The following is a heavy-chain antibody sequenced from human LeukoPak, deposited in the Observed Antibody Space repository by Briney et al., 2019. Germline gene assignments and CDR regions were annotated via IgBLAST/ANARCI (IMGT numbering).Heavy chain of an antibody. CDR1: GYTFTGYY. Sequence: GASVKVSCKASGYTFTGYYMHWVRQAPGQGLEWMGWINPNSGDTNYAQKFQGRVTMTRDTSISTAYMELSGLRSDDTAVYYCARGISSGWSDYWGQGTLVTVSS. V-gene: IGHV1-2*02. D-gene: IGHD6-19*01. CDR2: INPNSGDT. CDR3: ARGISSGWSDY. J-gene: IGHJ4*02.